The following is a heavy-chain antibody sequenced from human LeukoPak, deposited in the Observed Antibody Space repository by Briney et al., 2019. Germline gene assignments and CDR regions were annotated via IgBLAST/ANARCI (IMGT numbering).Heavy chain of an antibody. CDR1: AGSISSGVYS. J-gene: IGHJ3*02. D-gene: IGHD3-10*01. Sequence: SETLSLTCTVSAGSISSGVYSWSWIRQPPGKGLEWIGYIYHSGSTYYNPSLKSRVTISLDRSKSQFSLKLSSVTAADTVVYYCARGHGSGIYVDAFDIWTQGTMVTVSS. V-gene: IGHV4-30-2*01. CDR2: IYHSGST. CDR3: ARGHGSGIYVDAFDI.